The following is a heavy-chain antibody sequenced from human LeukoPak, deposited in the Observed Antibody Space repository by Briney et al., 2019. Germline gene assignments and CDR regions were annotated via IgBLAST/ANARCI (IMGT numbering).Heavy chain of an antibody. Sequence: PGGSLRLSCAASGFTFSSYSMNWVRQAPGRGLEWVSSISSSSSYIYYADSVKGRFTISRDNAKNSLYLQMNSLRAEDTAVYYCARDFSRYYGSGSYYFDYWGQGTLVTVSS. CDR2: ISSSSSYI. D-gene: IGHD3-10*01. V-gene: IGHV3-21*01. CDR3: ARDFSRYYGSGSYYFDY. CDR1: GFTFSSYS. J-gene: IGHJ4*02.